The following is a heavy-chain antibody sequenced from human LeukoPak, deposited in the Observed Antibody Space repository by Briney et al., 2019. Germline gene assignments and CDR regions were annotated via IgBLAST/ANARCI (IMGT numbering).Heavy chain of an antibody. J-gene: IGHJ5*02. CDR3: AKDRSGTWSYDL. CDR2: IWYDGNSK. Sequence: QPGRSLRLSCAASGFTFSSYAMHWVRQAPGKGLEWVTIIWYDGNSKNYADSVKGRFTISRDNSKSTLYLQMDSLRVEDTAVYYCAKDRSGTWSYDLWGQGTLVTVSS. CDR1: GFTFSSYA. V-gene: IGHV3-30*18. D-gene: IGHD2-15*01.